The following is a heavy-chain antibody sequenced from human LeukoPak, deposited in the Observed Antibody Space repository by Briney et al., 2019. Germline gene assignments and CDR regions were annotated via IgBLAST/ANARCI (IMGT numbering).Heavy chain of an antibody. V-gene: IGHV3-21*01. CDR3: AREPTYSSSWHTTCDY. Sequence: AGGSLRLSCATSGFTFNNYNMNWVRQAPGRALEWVSSITSSGTYIFYADSVKGRFTISRDNAKNSLYLQMNSLGPEDTAVYYCAREPTYSSSWHTTCDYWGQGTLVTVSS. D-gene: IGHD6-13*01. CDR2: ITSSGTYI. CDR1: GFTFNNYN. J-gene: IGHJ4*02.